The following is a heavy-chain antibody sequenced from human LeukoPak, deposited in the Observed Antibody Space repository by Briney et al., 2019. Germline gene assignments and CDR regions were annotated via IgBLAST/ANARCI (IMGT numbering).Heavy chain of an antibody. CDR3: TTTVVTPMTDY. CDR1: GFTFSGSA. J-gene: IGHJ4*02. V-gene: IGHV3-73*01. CDR2: IRSKANSYAT. D-gene: IGHD4-23*01. Sequence: GGSLRLSCAASGFTFSGSAMHWVRQASGKGLEWVGRIRSKANSYATAYAASVKGRFTISRDDSKNTAYLQMNSLKTEDTAVYYCTTTVVTPMTDYWGQGTLVTVSS.